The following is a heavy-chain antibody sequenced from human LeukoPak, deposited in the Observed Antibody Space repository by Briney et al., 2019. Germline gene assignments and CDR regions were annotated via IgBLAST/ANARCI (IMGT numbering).Heavy chain of an antibody. CDR3: AKDYRRIAVAGIDY. Sequence: GGSLRLSCAASGFTFSSYGMHWVRQAPSKGLEWVAVIPYDGSNKYYADSVKGRFTISRDNSKNTLYLQMNSLRAEDTAVYYCAKDYRRIAVAGIDYWGQGTLVTVFS. CDR1: GFTFSSYG. CDR2: IPYDGSNK. J-gene: IGHJ4*02. D-gene: IGHD6-19*01. V-gene: IGHV3-30*18.